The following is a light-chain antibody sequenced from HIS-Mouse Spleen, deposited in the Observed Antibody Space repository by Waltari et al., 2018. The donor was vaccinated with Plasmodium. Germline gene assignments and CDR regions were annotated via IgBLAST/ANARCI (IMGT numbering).Light chain of an antibody. J-gene: IGLJ2*01. CDR1: SSDVGGYNY. Sequence: QSALTQPASVSGSPGQSITISCTGTSSDVGGYNYVSWYQQHPSKAPKLMIYEVSKRPSGVSNRFSGCKSGNTASLTISGLQAEDEADYYCSSYTSSSTLVFGGGTKLTVL. CDR3: SSYTSSSTLV. V-gene: IGLV2-14*01. CDR2: EVS.